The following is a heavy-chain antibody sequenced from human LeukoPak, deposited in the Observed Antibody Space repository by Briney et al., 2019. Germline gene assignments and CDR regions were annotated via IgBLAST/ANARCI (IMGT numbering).Heavy chain of an antibody. CDR3: ARAERWLQFVFDY. CDR1: GGSFSGYY. V-gene: IGHV4-34*01. J-gene: IGHJ4*02. Sequence: SETLSLTCAVYGGSFSGYYWSWIRQPPGKGLEWIGEINHSGSTNYNPSLKSRVTISVDTSKNQFSLKLSSATAADTAVYYCARAERWLQFVFDYWGQGTLVTVSS. D-gene: IGHD5-24*01. CDR2: INHSGST.